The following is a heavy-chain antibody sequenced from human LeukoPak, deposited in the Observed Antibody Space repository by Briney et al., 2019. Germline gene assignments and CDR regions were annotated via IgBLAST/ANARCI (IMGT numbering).Heavy chain of an antibody. Sequence: GGSLRLSCAASGFTFSSYAMSWVRQAPGKGLEWVSAISGSGGSTYYADSVKGRFTISRDNAKNSVYLQMNSLRAEDTALYYCARGRYSGGYLLDYWGQGTLVTVSS. CDR2: ISGSGGST. V-gene: IGHV3-23*01. D-gene: IGHD1-26*01. J-gene: IGHJ4*02. CDR3: ARGRYSGGYLLDY. CDR1: GFTFSSYA.